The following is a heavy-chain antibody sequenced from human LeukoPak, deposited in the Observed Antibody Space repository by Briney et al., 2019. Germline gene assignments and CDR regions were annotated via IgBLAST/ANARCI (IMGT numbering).Heavy chain of an antibody. CDR3: ARDRGGATSTYYYYGLDV. Sequence: GKSLRLSCAASGFAFSTYATHWVRQAPGKGLEWVAVISYDGTNKYYGDSVKGRFTISRDNSKNTLYLQMNSLRGEGTAVYYCARDRGGATSTYYYYGLDVWGQGTTVTVSS. CDR1: GFAFSTYA. D-gene: IGHD2-2*01. V-gene: IGHV3-30-3*01. J-gene: IGHJ6*02. CDR2: ISYDGTNK.